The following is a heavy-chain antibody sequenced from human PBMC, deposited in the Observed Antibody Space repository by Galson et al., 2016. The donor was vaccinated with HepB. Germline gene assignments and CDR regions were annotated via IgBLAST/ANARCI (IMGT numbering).Heavy chain of an antibody. CDR2: IIPRGGTP. CDR1: GGSFSRNA. Sequence: SVKVSCKASGGSFSRNAISWVRQAPGQGQGGMGGIIPRGGTPTYAQKFQGRLTISASEFTSTGYMELNRRRSEDTAVYYCARGLGKFWYFDLWGRGTLVTVSS. CDR3: ARGLGKFWYFDL. J-gene: IGHJ2*01. V-gene: IGHV1-69*13. D-gene: IGHD1-1*01.